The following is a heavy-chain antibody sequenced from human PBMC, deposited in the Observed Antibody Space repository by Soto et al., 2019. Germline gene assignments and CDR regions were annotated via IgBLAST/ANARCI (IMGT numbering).Heavy chain of an antibody. CDR1: GGTFSSYA. V-gene: IGHV1-69*13. CDR2: IIPIFGTA. D-gene: IGHD5-18*01. Sequence: SVKVSCKAPGGTFSSYAISWVRQAPGQGLEWMGGIIPIFGTANYAQKFQGRVTITADESTSTAYMELSSLRSEDTAVYYCARGISEGYSYGGPSPFDYWGQGTRVAVAS. J-gene: IGHJ4*02. CDR3: ARGISEGYSYGGPSPFDY.